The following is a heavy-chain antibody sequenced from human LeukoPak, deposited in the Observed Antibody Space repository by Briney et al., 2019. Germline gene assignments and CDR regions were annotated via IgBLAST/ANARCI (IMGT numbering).Heavy chain of an antibody. J-gene: IGHJ6*03. CDR1: GGSISSSGYY. D-gene: IGHD5-24*01. CDR2: IYYSGST. Sequence: PSETLSLTCTVSGGSISSSGYYWGWIRQPPGKGLEWIGSIYYSGSTYYNPSLKSRVTISVDTSKNQFSLKLSSVTAADTAVYYCARSGCYGYNCYYMDVWGKGTTVTVSS. V-gene: IGHV4-39*07. CDR3: ARSGCYGYNCYYMDV.